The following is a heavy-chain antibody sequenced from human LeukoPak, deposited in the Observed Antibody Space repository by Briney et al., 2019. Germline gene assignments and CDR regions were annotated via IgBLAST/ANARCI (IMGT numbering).Heavy chain of an antibody. CDR2: IYYSGST. V-gene: IGHV4-59*01. CDR1: GGPISSYY. CDR3: ARVSGYNWNFDY. J-gene: IGHJ4*02. Sequence: SETLSLTCTVSGGPISSYYWSWIRQPPGKGLEWIGYIYYSGSTNYNPSLKSRVTISVDTSKNQFSLKLSSVTAADTAVYYCARVSGYNWNFDYWGQGTLVTVSS. D-gene: IGHD5-24*01.